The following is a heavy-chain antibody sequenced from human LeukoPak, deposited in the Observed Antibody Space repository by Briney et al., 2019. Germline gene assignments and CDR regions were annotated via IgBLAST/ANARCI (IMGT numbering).Heavy chain of an antibody. CDR1: GYSIRSGDY. CDR3: ARETPSGYYYWPGGYYFDY. D-gene: IGHD3-22*01. V-gene: IGHV4-38-2*02. Sequence: SETLSLTCTVSGYSIRSGDYWGWIRQPPGKGLEWIGNIYHSGSTYYNPSLKSRVIISVDTSKNHFSLKLSSVTAADTAVYYCARETPSGYYYWPGGYYFDYWGQGTLVTVSS. CDR2: IYHSGST. J-gene: IGHJ4*02.